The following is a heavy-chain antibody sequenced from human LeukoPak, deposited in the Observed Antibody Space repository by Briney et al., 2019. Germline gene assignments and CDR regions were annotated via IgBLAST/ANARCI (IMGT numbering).Heavy chain of an antibody. Sequence: SETLSLTCTVSGGSISTHYWNWIRQSPGKGLEWIGYIYYSGSTNYNPSLKSRVTISVDTSKNQLSLRLSSVTAADSAVYYCARNLEMATITSPFDIWGQGTMVTVSS. D-gene: IGHD5-24*01. CDR1: GGSISTHY. CDR3: ARNLEMATITSPFDI. V-gene: IGHV4-59*11. J-gene: IGHJ3*02. CDR2: IYYSGST.